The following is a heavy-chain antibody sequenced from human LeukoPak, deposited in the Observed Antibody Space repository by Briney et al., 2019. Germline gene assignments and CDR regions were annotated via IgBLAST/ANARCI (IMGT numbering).Heavy chain of an antibody. J-gene: IGHJ4*02. Sequence: PGGSLRLSCAASGFTFSNYAMSWVRQAPGKGLEWVSSIGGSGGITYYADSVKGRFTISRDNSKNTLYLQVNSLRGEDTAVYYCAKVSAYSNSWGFSDYWGQGTLVTVSS. CDR1: GFTFSNYA. V-gene: IGHV3-23*01. CDR2: IGGSGGIT. CDR3: AKVSAYSNSWGFSDY. D-gene: IGHD6-6*01.